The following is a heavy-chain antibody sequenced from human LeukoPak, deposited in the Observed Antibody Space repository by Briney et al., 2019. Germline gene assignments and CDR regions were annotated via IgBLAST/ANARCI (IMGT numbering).Heavy chain of an antibody. Sequence: PGGSLRLSCAASGFIFSDYGMHWVRQVPGKGLEWVAVISYDGSNTYYADSVKGRFTISRDNSKNTLYLQMNSLRAEDTAVYYCAAHQSAFDIWGQGTMVTVSS. V-gene: IGHV3-30*03. CDR1: GFIFSDYG. CDR3: AAHQSAFDI. CDR2: ISYDGSNT. J-gene: IGHJ3*02.